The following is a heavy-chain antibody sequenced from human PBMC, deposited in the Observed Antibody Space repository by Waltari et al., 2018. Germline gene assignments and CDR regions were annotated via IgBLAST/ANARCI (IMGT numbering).Heavy chain of an antibody. CDR2: IYYSGST. Sequence: QLQLQESGPGLVKPSETLSLTCTVSGGSISSSSYYWGWIRQPPGKGLEWIGSIYYSGSTSYNPSLKSRVTISVDTSKNQFSLKLSSVTAADTAVYYCARDLAARLGWFDPWGQGTLVTVSS. J-gene: IGHJ5*02. CDR1: GGSISSSSYY. D-gene: IGHD6-6*01. CDR3: ARDLAARLGWFDP. V-gene: IGHV4-39*07.